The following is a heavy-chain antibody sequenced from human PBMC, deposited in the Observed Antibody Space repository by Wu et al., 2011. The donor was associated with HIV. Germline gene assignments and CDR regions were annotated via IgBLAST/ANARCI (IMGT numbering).Heavy chain of an antibody. CDR2: INPSDGST. CDR3: ARGFPYHFDY. D-gene: IGHD3-10*01. Sequence: QVQLVQSGAEVKKPGAPVKVSCKASGYTFTSYFMHWVRQAPGQGLEWMGIINPSDGSTNYAQKFQGRVTMTRDTSTSTVYMELSSLRSEDTAVYYCARGFPYHFDYWGQGTLVTVSS. V-gene: IGHV1-46*01. J-gene: IGHJ4*02. CDR1: GYTFTSYF.